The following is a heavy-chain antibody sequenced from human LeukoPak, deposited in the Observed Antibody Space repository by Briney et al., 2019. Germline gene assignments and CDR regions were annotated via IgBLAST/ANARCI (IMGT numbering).Heavy chain of an antibody. Sequence: GASVKVSCKASGYTFTGYYMHWVRQAPGQGLEWMGWINPNSGGTNYAQKFQGRVTMTRDTSISTAYMELSRLRSDDTAVYYCAREKNVLLWFGEFDPWGQGTLVTVSS. V-gene: IGHV1-2*02. CDR1: GYTFTGYY. CDR3: AREKNVLLWFGEFDP. D-gene: IGHD3-10*01. J-gene: IGHJ5*02. CDR2: INPNSGGT.